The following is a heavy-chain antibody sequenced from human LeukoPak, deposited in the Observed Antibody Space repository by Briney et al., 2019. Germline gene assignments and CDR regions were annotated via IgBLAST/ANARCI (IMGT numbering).Heavy chain of an antibody. Sequence: SETLSLTCSVSGGSVSSGTYYWSWIRQPPGKGLEWIAYVYYIGRPDYNPSLKSRVTISLDMSKNQFYLELNSVTAADTAVYYCARRSYDDSSFDYWGQGTLVTVSS. CDR3: ARRSYDDSSFDY. CDR2: VYYIGRP. CDR1: GGSVSSGTYY. V-gene: IGHV4-61*01. D-gene: IGHD4-17*01. J-gene: IGHJ4*02.